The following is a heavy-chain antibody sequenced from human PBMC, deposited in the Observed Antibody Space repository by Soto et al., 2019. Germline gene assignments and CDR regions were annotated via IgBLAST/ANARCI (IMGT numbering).Heavy chain of an antibody. D-gene: IGHD4-4*01. CDR3: AKGSLQRPPYSNYAY. CDR2: ISGSGGST. J-gene: IGHJ4*02. V-gene: IGHV3-23*01. Sequence: PGGSLRLSCAASGFTFSSYAMGWVRQAPGKGLEWVSAISGSGGSTYYADSVKGRFTISRDNSKNTLYLQMNSLRAEDTAVYYCAKGSLQRPPYSNYAYWGQGTLVTVSS. CDR1: GFTFSSYA.